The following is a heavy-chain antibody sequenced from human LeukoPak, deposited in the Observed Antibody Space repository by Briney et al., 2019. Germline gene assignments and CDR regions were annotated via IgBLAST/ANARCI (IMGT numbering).Heavy chain of an antibody. V-gene: IGHV3-48*01. J-gene: IGHJ4*02. CDR2: ISSRSSTI. CDR3: ARDFGSSIGYFDY. D-gene: IGHD6-19*01. CDR1: GFTFSSYS. Sequence: TGGSLRLSCAASGFTFSSYSMNWVRQAPGKGLEWVSHISSRSSTIYDADSVKGRFTISRDNAKNSLFLQMNSLGAEDTAVYYCARDFGSSIGYFDYWGQGTLVTVSS.